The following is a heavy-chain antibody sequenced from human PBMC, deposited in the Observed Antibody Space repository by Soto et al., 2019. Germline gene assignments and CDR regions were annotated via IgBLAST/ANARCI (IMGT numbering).Heavy chain of an antibody. CDR2: IIPILGIA. CDR1: GGTFSSYT. J-gene: IGHJ4*02. CDR3: ARGPPGKDYFDY. V-gene: IGHV1-69*02. Sequence: GASVKVSCKASGGTFSSYTISWVRQAPGQGLEWMGRIIPILGIANYAQKFQGRVTITADKSTSTAYMELSSLRSEDTAVYYCARGPPGKDYFDYWGQGTLVTVSS.